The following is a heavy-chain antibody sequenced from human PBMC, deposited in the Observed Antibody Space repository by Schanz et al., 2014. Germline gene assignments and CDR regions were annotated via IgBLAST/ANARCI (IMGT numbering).Heavy chain of an antibody. Sequence: QVQLQESGPGLVKPSETLSLTSTVSGASMRSYQGNWIRQPPGKGLEWIAYINDMGGTNYNPSLKSRVTISLDTSKKNFSLRLTSVTAADTAVYYCAGICRDDCSVVEAWGQGTRVTVSS. CDR3: AGICRDDCSVVEA. CDR2: INDMGGT. V-gene: IGHV4-59*01. J-gene: IGHJ4*02. CDR1: GASMRSYQ. D-gene: IGHD2-21*01.